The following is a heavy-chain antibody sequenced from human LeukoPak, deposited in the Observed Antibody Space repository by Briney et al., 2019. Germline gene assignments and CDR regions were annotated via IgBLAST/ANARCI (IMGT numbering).Heavy chain of an antibody. CDR2: IYPGDSDT. D-gene: IGHD2/OR15-2a*01. J-gene: IGHJ4*02. CDR3: GRHPKMSSSISYFDY. CDR1: GYNFGTLW. V-gene: IGHV5-51*01. Sequence: GESLKISCKGSGYNFGTLWIAWVRQMPGKGLEWMGIIYPGDSDTRYSPSFQGQVTISADKSIITAYLQWSGLQASCTSMYYCGRHPKMSSSISYFDYWGQGTLVTVSP.